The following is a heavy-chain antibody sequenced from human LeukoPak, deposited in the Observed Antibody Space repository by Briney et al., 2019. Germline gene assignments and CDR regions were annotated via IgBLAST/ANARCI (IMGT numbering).Heavy chain of an antibody. Sequence: ASVKVSCKASGYSFTSYGISWVRQGPGQGLEWMGWISVYNGNPTYAQKLRGRVTVTTDTSTSTAYMELRSLRSDDTAVYYCARAGQGFYYDNSAYYYDYWGQGTLVTVSS. D-gene: IGHD3-22*01. J-gene: IGHJ4*02. CDR2: ISVYNGNP. CDR3: ARAGQGFYYDNSAYYYDY. CDR1: GYSFTSYG. V-gene: IGHV1-18*01.